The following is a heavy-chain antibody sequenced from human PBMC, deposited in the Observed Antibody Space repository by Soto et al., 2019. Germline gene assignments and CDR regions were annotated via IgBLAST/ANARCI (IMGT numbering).Heavy chain of an antibody. CDR2: IVPILGIA. Sequence: QVQLVQSGAEVKKPGSSVKVSCKASGGTFSSYTISWVRQAPGQGLEWMGRIVPILGIANYAQKFQGRVTITADKATSTAYMELSSLRSEDTAVYYCAGVGAAQLERRAAFDIWGQGTMVTVSS. J-gene: IGHJ3*02. V-gene: IGHV1-69*02. D-gene: IGHD1-1*01. CDR1: GGTFSSYT. CDR3: AGVGAAQLERRAAFDI.